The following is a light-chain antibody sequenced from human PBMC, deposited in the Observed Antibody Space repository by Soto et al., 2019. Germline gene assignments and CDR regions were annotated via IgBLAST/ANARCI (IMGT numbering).Light chain of an antibody. V-gene: IGKV3-11*01. CDR2: DAS. CDR3: QHRSNWPSWT. Sequence: ELVLTQSPVTLSLSPGERATLSCRASQSVSNTYLAWYPQKPGQAPRLLIFDASKRATGIPARFSGSGSGTDFTLTISSLETEDLAVYYCQHRSNWPSWTFGAGTKVDIK. J-gene: IGKJ1*01. CDR1: QSVSNTY.